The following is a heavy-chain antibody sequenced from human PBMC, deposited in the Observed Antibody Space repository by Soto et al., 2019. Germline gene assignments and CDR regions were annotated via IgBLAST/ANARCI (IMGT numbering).Heavy chain of an antibody. CDR1: GFTFDDYA. V-gene: IGHV3-9*01. Sequence: EVQLVESGGGLVQPGRSLRLSCAASGFTFDDYAMHWVRQAPGKGLEWVSGISWNSGTIVYADSVKGRFTISRDNAKNSLCXQRNSLRGEDTALYYCAKDMRGGSSSSRYYYGLDVWGQGTTVTVSS. CDR3: AKDMRGGSSSSRYYYGLDV. CDR2: ISWNSGTI. D-gene: IGHD6-13*01. J-gene: IGHJ6*02.